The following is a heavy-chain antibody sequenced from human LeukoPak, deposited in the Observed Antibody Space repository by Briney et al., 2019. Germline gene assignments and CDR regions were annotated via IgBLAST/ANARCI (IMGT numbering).Heavy chain of an antibody. J-gene: IGHJ4*02. CDR1: GFALNTYA. CDR2: IGGGGDNI. Sequence: PGGSLRLSCAASGFALNTYAMNWVRQAPGKGLEWVSVIGGGGDNIHYADSVEGRFTISRDNSKNTLYLQMNSLRVEDTALYYCVQYLQRGGGSWGQGTLVTVSS. V-gene: IGHV3-23*01. CDR3: VQYLQRGGGS. D-gene: IGHD5-24*01.